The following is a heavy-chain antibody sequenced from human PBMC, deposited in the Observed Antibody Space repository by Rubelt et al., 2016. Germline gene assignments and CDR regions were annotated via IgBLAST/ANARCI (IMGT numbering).Heavy chain of an antibody. Sequence: EVQLVESGGGLVQPGGSLTLSCAASGFTFSDYWMHWVRQAPGKGLVWVSRIHIGGYVSSYADSVKGRFTISRNNAKNTLYLQMNSLRAEDTAVYYWARDISLDYWGQGTLVTVSS. CDR2: IHIGGYVS. CDR1: GFTFSDYW. CDR3: ARDISLDY. J-gene: IGHJ4*02. D-gene: IGHD3-3*02. V-gene: IGHV3-74*01.